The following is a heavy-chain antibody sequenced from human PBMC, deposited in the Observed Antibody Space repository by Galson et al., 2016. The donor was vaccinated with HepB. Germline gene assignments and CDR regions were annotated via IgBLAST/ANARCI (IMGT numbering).Heavy chain of an antibody. Sequence: LSLTCTVSGGSISSSSYYWGWIRQPPGKGLEWIGSIYYSGTTYYNPSLKSRVTISVDTSKDQFSLKLNSVTAADTAVYYCARHTGYSYDSSGWFDPWGQGTLVTVSS. CDR1: GGSISSSSYY. CDR2: IYYSGTT. D-gene: IGHD3-22*01. V-gene: IGHV4-39*01. CDR3: ARHTGYSYDSSGWFDP. J-gene: IGHJ5*02.